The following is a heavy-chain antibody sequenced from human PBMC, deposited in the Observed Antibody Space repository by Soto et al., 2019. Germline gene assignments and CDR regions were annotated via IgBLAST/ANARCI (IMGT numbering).Heavy chain of an antibody. Sequence: QSQTLSLTCAISGDSVSSNSAAWNWIRQSPSRGLEWLGRTYYRSKWYNDYAVSVKSRITINPDTSKNQFSLQLNSGTPEDTAVYYCASAGIAVGWFDPWGQGTLVTVSS. J-gene: IGHJ5*02. CDR3: ASAGIAVGWFDP. V-gene: IGHV6-1*01. CDR1: GDSVSSNSAA. D-gene: IGHD6-19*01. CDR2: TYYRSKWYN.